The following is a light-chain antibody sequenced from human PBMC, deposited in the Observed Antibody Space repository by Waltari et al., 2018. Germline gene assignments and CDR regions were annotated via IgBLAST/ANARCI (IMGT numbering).Light chain of an antibody. CDR2: GAS. CDR1: QSINNN. CDR3: QQYNSWPLT. Sequence: EIMMTQSPVTLSVSPGERATLSCRASQSINNNLAWYQQNPGQAPRLLIYGASTRAPGIPARFSGIGSGTEFTLTISSLQSEDFAVYYCQQYNSWPLTFGGGTKVEIK. J-gene: IGKJ4*01. V-gene: IGKV3-15*01.